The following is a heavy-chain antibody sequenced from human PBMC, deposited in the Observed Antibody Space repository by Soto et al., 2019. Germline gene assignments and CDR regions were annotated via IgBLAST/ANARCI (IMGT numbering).Heavy chain of an antibody. V-gene: IGHV3-48*02. J-gene: IGHJ4*02. Sequence: EVQLVESGGGLVQPGGSLRLSCAASGFTFNTYSMNWVRQAPGKGLEWLSYISSSSSTIYYADSVKGRFTISRDNAKNSLYLQMNSLRDEDTAVYYCASPPRSSSWAYYFDYWGQGTLVTVSS. CDR3: ASPPRSSSWAYYFDY. CDR1: GFTFNTYS. CDR2: ISSSSSTI. D-gene: IGHD6-13*01.